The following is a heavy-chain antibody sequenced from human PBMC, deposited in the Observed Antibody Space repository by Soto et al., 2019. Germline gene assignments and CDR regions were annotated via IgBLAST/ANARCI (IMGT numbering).Heavy chain of an antibody. CDR1: GYSFANHA. CDR2: INGGNENT. Sequence: QVQLVQSGAEVKMPGASAKVSCKASGYSFANHAIHWVRQAPGQRLEWLGVINGGNENTQFSQKFQGRVSFTRDTYANTASVELSGLRSEDTAVYYCARGDHSGSWRIDYWGQGTLVTVSS. V-gene: IGHV1-3*01. J-gene: IGHJ4*02. CDR3: ARGDHSGSWRIDY. D-gene: IGHD3-10*01.